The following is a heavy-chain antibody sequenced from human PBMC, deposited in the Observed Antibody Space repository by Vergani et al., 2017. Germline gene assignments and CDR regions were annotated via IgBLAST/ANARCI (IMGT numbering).Heavy chain of an antibody. J-gene: IGHJ3*02. CDR1: GGSISSSSYY. D-gene: IGHD5-24*01. CDR3: ARGLRWLQPRAFDI. V-gene: IGHV4-39*07. CDR2: IYYSGST. Sequence: QLQLQESGPGLVKPSETLSLTCTVSGGSISSSSYYWGWIRQPPGKGLEWIGSIYYSGSTYYNPSLKSRVTISVDTSKNQFSLKLSSVTAADTAVYYCARGLRWLQPRAFDIWGQGTMVTVSS.